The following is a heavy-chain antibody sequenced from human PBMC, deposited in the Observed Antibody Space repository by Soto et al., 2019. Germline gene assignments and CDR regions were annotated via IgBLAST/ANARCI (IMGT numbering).Heavy chain of an antibody. CDR3: AKDVVWDYYDSSGYQHYYYGMDV. V-gene: IGHV3-30*18. CDR1: GFTFSSYG. J-gene: IGHJ6*02. Sequence: QVQLVESGGGVVQPGRSLRLSCAASGFTFSSYGMHWVRQAPGKGLEWVAVISYDGSNKYYADSVKGRFTISRDNSKNSLYLQMNSLRAEDTAVYYCAKDVVWDYYDSSGYQHYYYGMDVWGQGTTVTVSS. D-gene: IGHD3-22*01. CDR2: ISYDGSNK.